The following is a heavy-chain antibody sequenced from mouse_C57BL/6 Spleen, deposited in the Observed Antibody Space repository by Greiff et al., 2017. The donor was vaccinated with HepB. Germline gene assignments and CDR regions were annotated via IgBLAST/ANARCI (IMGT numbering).Heavy chain of an antibody. CDR3: TPFTGTVFAY. CDR1: GFNIKDDY. V-gene: IGHV14-4*01. Sequence: EVQLQQSGAELVRPGASVKLSCTASGFNIKDDYMHWVKQRPEQGLEWIGWIDPENGDTEYASKCQGKATITADTSSNTAYLQLSSLTSEDTAVYYCTPFTGTVFAYWGQGTLVTVSA. CDR2: IDPENGDT. J-gene: IGHJ3*01. D-gene: IGHD4-1*01.